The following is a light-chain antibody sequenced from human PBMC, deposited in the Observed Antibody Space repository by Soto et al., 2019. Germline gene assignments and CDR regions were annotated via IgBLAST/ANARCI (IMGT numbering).Light chain of an antibody. J-gene: IGLJ3*02. CDR1: SGDVGTYNF. CDR2: EGS. V-gene: IGLV2-23*01. Sequence: QSALTQPASVSGSPGQSITISCTGTSGDVGTYNFVSWYQHHPAKAPKLMIYEGSKRPSGVSNRFSGSKSGNTASLTISGLQAEDEADYYCCSYAGSSTWVFGGGTKLTVL. CDR3: CSYAGSSTWV.